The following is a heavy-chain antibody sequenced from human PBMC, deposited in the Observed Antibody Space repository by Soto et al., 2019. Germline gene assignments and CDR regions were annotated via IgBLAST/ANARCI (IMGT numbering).Heavy chain of an antibody. D-gene: IGHD6-19*01. Sequence: QVQLQESGPGLVKPSETLSLTCTVSGGSVSSGSYYWSWIRQPPGKGLEWIGYIYYSGSTNYNPSLKRRVTISVDTSKNQFSLKLSSVTAADTAVYYCARDLREQWLVLESSYWYFDLWGRGTLVTVSS. J-gene: IGHJ2*01. CDR3: ARDLREQWLVLESSYWYFDL. V-gene: IGHV4-61*01. CDR1: GGSVSSGSYY. CDR2: IYYSGST.